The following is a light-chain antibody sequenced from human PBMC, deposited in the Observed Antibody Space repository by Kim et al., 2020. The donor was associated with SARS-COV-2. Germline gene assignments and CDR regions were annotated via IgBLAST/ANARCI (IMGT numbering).Light chain of an antibody. J-gene: IGLJ2*01. CDR1: KLGDKY. Sequence: VSPGQTARTTCSGDKLGDKYAFWYQQKPGQSPVLVMFQHDKRPSGISQRFSGSNSGNTAILTISGTRTIDEADYYCQAWDSSAAVFGGGTQLTVL. CDR3: QAWDSSAAV. V-gene: IGLV3-1*01. CDR2: QHD.